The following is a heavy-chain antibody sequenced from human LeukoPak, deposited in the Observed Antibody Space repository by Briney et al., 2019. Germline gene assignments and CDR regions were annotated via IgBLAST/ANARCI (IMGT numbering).Heavy chain of an antibody. D-gene: IGHD6-19*01. CDR2: INHSGST. CDR3: ASSGWYRGY. CDR1: GGSFSGYY. V-gene: IGHV4-34*01. Sequence: SETLSLTCAVYGGSFSGYYWSWIRQPPGKGLEWIGEINHSGSTTYNPSLKSRVTIPVDTSKNQFSLKLSSVTAADTAVYYCASSGWYRGYWGQGTLVTVSS. J-gene: IGHJ4*02.